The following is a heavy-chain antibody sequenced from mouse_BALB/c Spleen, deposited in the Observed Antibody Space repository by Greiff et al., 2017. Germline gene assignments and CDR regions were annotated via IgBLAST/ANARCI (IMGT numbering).Heavy chain of an antibody. CDR2: FYPGSGSI. V-gene: IGHV1-62-2*01. Sequence: QVQLQQSGAELARPGASVKLSCKASGYTFTDYYINWVKQRSGQGLEWIGWFYPGSGSIKYNEKFKDKATLTADKSSSTVYMELSRLTSEDSAVYFCARHEDPLSFAYWGQGTLVTVSA. J-gene: IGHJ3*01. CDR3: ARHEDPLSFAY. CDR1: GYTFTDYY. D-gene: IGHD6-1*01.